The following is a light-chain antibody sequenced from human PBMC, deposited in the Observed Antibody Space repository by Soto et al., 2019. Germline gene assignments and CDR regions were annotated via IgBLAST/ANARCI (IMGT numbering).Light chain of an antibody. J-gene: IGKJ2*03. Sequence: EIVLTQSPATLSLSAGERATLSCRANESVSTYLAWYQQKPGQAPRLLIYDASARATGIPARFSGSGSGTDFTLTVSSLEPEDSAVYYCQQRNYWYSFGRGTKLEIK. CDR3: QQRNYWYS. CDR2: DAS. V-gene: IGKV3-11*01. CDR1: ESVSTY.